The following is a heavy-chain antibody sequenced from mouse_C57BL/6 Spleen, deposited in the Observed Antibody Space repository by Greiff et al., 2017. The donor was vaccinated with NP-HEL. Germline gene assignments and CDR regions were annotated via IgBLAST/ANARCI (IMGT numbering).Heavy chain of an antibody. V-gene: IGHV1-15*01. CDR3: TRSGVAKGFDY. CDR1: GYTFTDYE. CDR2: IDPETGGT. D-gene: IGHD1-1*01. J-gene: IGHJ2*01. Sequence: QVQLQQSGAELVRPGASVTLSCKASGYTFTDYEMHWVKQTPVPGLEWIGAIDPETGGTASNQKFKGKAILTADKSSSTAYMKLRSLTSEDSAVYYCTRSGVAKGFDYWGQGTTLTVSS.